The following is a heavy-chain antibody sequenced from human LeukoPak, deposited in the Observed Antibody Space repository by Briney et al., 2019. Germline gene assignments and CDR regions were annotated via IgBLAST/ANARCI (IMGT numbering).Heavy chain of an antibody. CDR1: GYTFTSYY. J-gene: IGHJ4*02. CDR3: ARERGSSWYYFDY. V-gene: IGHV1-46*01. Sequence: ASVKVSCKASGYTFTSYYMHWVRQAPGQGLEWMGIINPSGGSTSYAQKFQGRVTMTRDMSTSTVYMELSRLRSDDTAVYYCARERGSSWYYFDYWGQGTLVTVSS. CDR2: INPSGGST. D-gene: IGHD6-13*01.